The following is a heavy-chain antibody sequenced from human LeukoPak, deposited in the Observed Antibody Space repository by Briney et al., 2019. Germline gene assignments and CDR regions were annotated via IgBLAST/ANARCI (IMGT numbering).Heavy chain of an antibody. CDR1: GDTFTGYY. D-gene: IGHD3-22*01. J-gene: IGHJ4*02. Sequence: ASVKDSCKASGDTFTGYYMHSVRLSPGQGRWSIWWINVKTSATNHAQKFQGRVTMARDTSIRTVYRELSSLRSDDTALYYGARDSGYPYYFDFWGRGTLVTVSS. CDR2: INVKTSAT. V-gene: IGHV1-2*02. CDR3: ARDSGYPYYFDF.